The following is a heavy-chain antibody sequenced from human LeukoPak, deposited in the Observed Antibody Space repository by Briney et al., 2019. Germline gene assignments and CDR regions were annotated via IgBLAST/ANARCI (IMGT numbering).Heavy chain of an antibody. V-gene: IGHV4-59*01. J-gene: IGHJ4*02. D-gene: IGHD3-10*01. CDR2: IYYSGST. CDR3: ASLRYGSGSQGALDYGTDY. CDR1: GGSISGYY. Sequence: PWETLSLTCTVSGGSISGYYWSWVRQPPGKGLEWIGYIYYSGSTNYNPSLKSRVTISVDTSKNQFSLKLHSVTAADTAVYYCASLRYGSGSQGALDYGTDYWGQGSLVTVSS.